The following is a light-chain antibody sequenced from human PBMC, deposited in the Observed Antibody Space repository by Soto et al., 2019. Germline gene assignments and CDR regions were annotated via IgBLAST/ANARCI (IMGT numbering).Light chain of an antibody. CDR3: QQYGSSPRT. Sequence: EIVLTQSPGTLSLSPGERATLSCRASQSVSSAHLAWYRQKVGQAPRLLIYGASNRATGIPDRFSGSGSGTDFTLTISRLEPEDFAVYYCQQYGSSPRTFGQGTKVDIK. V-gene: IGKV3-20*01. J-gene: IGKJ1*01. CDR2: GAS. CDR1: QSVSSAH.